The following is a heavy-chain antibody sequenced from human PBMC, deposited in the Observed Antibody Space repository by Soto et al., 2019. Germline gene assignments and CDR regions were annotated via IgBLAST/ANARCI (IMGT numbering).Heavy chain of an antibody. J-gene: IGHJ6*03. V-gene: IGHV4-59*01. CDR2: IYYSGRT. CDR1: GGSISSYY. Sequence: QVQLQESGPGLVKPSETLSLTCTVSGGSISSYYWSWIRQPPGKGLEWIGYIYYSGRTNYNPSLKSGVTISVATSKNQCSLKLSSVTAADTAVYYCATSSRPLYYYYYMDVWGKGTTVTVSS. CDR3: ATSSRPLYYYYYMDV.